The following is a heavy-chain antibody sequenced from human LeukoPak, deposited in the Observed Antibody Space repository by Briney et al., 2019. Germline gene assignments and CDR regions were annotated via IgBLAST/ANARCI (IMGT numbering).Heavy chain of an antibody. CDR1: GYSLSSGYY. Sequence: SETLSLTCTVSGYSLSSGYYWGWIRPPPGKRLEWIGSIYHSGNTYYNPSLKSRVTISVGTSKNQFSLKLSSVTAADTAVYYCARSPEGGGLFDYWGQGTLVTVSS. CDR2: IYHSGNT. D-gene: IGHD1-26*01. CDR3: ARSPEGGGLFDY. J-gene: IGHJ4*02. V-gene: IGHV4-38-2*02.